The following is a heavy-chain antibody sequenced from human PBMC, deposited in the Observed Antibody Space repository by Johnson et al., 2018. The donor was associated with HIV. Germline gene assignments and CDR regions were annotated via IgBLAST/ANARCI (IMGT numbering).Heavy chain of an antibody. D-gene: IGHD6-19*01. CDR3: ARVSFSGWYLGFGRDAFDI. J-gene: IGHJ3*02. CDR1: GFTFSSYA. V-gene: IGHV3-53*01. CDR2: IYSGGST. Sequence: MQLVESGGGLVQPGRSLRLSCAASGFTFSSYAMHWVRQAPGKGLEWVSVIYSGGSTYYADSVKGRFTISRDNSKNTLYLQMNSLRAEDTAVYYCARVSFSGWYLGFGRDAFDIWGQGTMVTVSS.